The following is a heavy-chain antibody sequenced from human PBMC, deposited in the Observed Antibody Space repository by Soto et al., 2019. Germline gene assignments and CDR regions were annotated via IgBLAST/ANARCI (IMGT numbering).Heavy chain of an antibody. CDR3: ARHILSGYYDILTGPKD. CDR1: GGSISSSSYY. J-gene: IGHJ4*02. D-gene: IGHD3-9*01. V-gene: IGHV4-39*01. CDR2: IYCSGST. Sequence: PSETLSLTCTVSGGSISSSSYYWGWIRQPPGKGLEWIGSIYCSGSTYYNPSLKSRVTISVDTSKNQFSLKLSSVTAADTAVYYCARHILSGYYDILTGPKDWGQGTLVTVSS.